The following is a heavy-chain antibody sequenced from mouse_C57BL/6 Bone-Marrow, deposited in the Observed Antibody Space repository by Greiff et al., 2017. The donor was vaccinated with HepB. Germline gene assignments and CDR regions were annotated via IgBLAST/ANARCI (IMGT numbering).Heavy chain of an antibody. V-gene: IGHV1-53*01. Sequence: QVQLKQPGTELVKPGASVKLSCKASGYTFTSYWMHWVKQRPGQGLEWIGNINPSNGGTNYNEKFKSKTTLTVDKSSSTAYMQLSSLTSEDSAVYYCARGGYYCYGSSYWFAYWDRGTRVTVTA. CDR3: ARGGYYCYGSSYWFAY. CDR1: GYTFTSYW. D-gene: IGHD1-1*01. J-gene: IGHJ3*01. CDR2: INPSNGGT.